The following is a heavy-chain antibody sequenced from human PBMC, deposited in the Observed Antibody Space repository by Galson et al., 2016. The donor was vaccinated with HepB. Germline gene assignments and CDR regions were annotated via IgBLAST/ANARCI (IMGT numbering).Heavy chain of an antibody. CDR2: IRSAGDLT. V-gene: IGHV3-23*01. CDR1: GFAFDRRA. D-gene: IGHD3-22*01. J-gene: IGHJ5*01. CDR3: ALPNWITTIAVGWFDS. Sequence: SLRLSCAASGFAFDRRALSWVRQAPGKRLEWVSVIRSAGDLTYYADSVKGRFTIARDNSKNTLYLQMDSLRAEDTAIYYCALPNWITTIAVGWFDSWGQGTLVTVSS.